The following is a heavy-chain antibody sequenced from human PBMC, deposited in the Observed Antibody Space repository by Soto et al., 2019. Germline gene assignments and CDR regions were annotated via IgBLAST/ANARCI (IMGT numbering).Heavy chain of an antibody. Sequence: QVQLVQSGAEVKKPGASVKVSCKASGYTFTSYDLNWVRQATGQGLEWMGWMNPNSGNTGYAQKFQGRVTMTRNTSQSTDYMELGSLRSDDTAVYYCAIRRYSSICYYYYYYSMDVCGQGTMVTVSS. CDR1: GYTFTSYD. CDR2: MNPNSGNT. V-gene: IGHV1-8*01. D-gene: IGHD6-13*01. J-gene: IGHJ6*02. CDR3: AIRRYSSICYYYYYYSMDV.